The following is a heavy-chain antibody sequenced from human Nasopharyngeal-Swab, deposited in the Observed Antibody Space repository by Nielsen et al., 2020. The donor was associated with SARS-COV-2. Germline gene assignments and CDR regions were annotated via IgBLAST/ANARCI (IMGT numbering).Heavy chain of an antibody. D-gene: IGHD6-13*01. V-gene: IGHV3-23*01. CDR1: GLTFSTYA. Sequence: GESLKISCSVSGLTFSTYAMSWVRQAPGQGPEWVSAISGRGTDTYYADSVKGRFTISRDNSKNTVFLQMNSLRADDTAVYYCAKDGSSTPTYWGQGTLVSVSS. CDR3: AKDGSSTPTY. CDR2: ISGRGTDT. J-gene: IGHJ4*02.